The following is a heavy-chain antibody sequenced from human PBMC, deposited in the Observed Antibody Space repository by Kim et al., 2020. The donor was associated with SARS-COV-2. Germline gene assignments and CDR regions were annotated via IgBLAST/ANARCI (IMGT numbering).Heavy chain of an antibody. CDR1: GFTFSTSC. Sequence: GGSLRLSCAASGFTFSTSCMAWVRQAPGKGLEWVANMKGDGSKQHYVDSVRGRFTISRDNAKNSLYLQMNSLRAEDTAVYYCTRDSSGFSSFWYDAFDIWGQGTLVTVPS. J-gene: IGHJ3*02. V-gene: IGHV3-7*01. CDR2: MKGDGSKQ. D-gene: IGHD6-13*01. CDR3: TRDSSGFSSFWYDAFDI.